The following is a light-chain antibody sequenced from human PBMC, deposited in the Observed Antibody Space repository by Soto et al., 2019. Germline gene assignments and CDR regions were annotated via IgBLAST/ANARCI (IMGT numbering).Light chain of an antibody. CDR2: DVS. CDR3: SSYTSSSTLYV. J-gene: IGLJ1*01. V-gene: IGLV2-14*01. Sequence: QSALTQPASVSGSPGQSITISCTGTSSDVGGYNYVSWYQQHTGKAPKLMIYDVSTRPSGVSSRFSASKSGNTASLTISGLQAEDEADYYCSSYTSSSTLYVFGTGTQLTVL. CDR1: SSDVGGYNY.